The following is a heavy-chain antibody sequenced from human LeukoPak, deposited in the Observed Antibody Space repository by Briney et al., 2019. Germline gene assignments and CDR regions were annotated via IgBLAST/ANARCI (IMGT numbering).Heavy chain of an antibody. D-gene: IGHD3-22*01. J-gene: IGHJ4*02. Sequence: SETLSLTCTVSGGSMSGYYWSWIRQPPGKGLEWIAYIYYSGSTKSNSSLKSRVTISVDTSKSQFSLNLTSVTAADTAVYYCARHYGTNGYFSSFFDYWGQGALVTVSS. CDR1: GGSMSGYY. V-gene: IGHV4-59*01. CDR2: IYYSGST. CDR3: ARHYGTNGYFSSFFDY.